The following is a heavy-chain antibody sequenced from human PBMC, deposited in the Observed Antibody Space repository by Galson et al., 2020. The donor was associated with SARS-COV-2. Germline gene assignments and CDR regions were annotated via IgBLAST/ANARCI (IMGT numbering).Heavy chain of an antibody. CDR3: ARGLGESYYFYYMDV. J-gene: IGHJ6*03. D-gene: IGHD3-10*01. CDR1: GGSISSSSYH. Sequence: SETLSLTCTVSGGSISSSSYHWSWIRQPAGKGLECIGRIYTSGNTNYNPSLKSRVTISVDTSKNQFSLKLSSVTAADTAVYYCARGLGESYYFYYMDVWGKGTTVTISS. V-gene: IGHV4-61*02. CDR2: IYTSGNT.